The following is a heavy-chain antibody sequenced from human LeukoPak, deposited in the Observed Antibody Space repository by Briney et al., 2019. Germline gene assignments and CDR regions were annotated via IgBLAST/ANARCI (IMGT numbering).Heavy chain of an antibody. J-gene: IGHJ6*03. CDR1: GYTFTSYG. CDR2: ISAYNGNT. Sequence: ASVKVSCRASGYTFTSYGISWVRQAPGQGLEWMGWISAYNGNTNYAQKLQGRVTITTDTSTSTAYMELRSLRSDDTAVYYCASTNYYYYMDVWGKGTTVTVSS. V-gene: IGHV1-18*01. CDR3: ASTNYYYYMDV.